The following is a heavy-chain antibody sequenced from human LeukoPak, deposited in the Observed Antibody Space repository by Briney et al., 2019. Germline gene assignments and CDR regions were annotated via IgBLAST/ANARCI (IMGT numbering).Heavy chain of an antibody. CDR3: ARGQGSTAMVTNFDY. CDR1: GFTFSRHW. CDR2: IKEDGSKK. J-gene: IGHJ4*02. V-gene: IGHV3-7*01. Sequence: GGSLRLSCAASGFTFSRHWMTWVRQAPGKGLEWVANIKEDGSKKNYVDSVKGRFTISRDNAKNSLYLQMNSLRAEDTAVYYCARGQGSTAMVTNFDYWGQGTLVTVSS. D-gene: IGHD5-18*01.